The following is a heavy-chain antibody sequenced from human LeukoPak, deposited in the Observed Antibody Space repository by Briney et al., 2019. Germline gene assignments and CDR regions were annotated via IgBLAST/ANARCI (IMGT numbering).Heavy chain of an antibody. J-gene: IGHJ4*02. CDR1: GFTFSSYS. D-gene: IGHD4-23*01. CDR3: ASGTVAFDY. V-gene: IGHV3-74*01. Sequence: GGSLRLSCAASGFTFSSYSMNWVRQAPGKGLVWVSRINSDGSSTSYADSVKGRFTISRDNAKNTLYLQMNSLRAENTAVYYCASGTVAFDYWGQGTLVTVSS. CDR2: INSDGSST.